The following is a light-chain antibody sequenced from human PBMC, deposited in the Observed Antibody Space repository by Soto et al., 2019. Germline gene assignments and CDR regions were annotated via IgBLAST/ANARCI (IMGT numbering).Light chain of an antibody. CDR2: VNSGGSH. V-gene: IGLV4-69*01. Sequence: QLVLTQSPSASASLGASVKLTCTQSSGHSNYAIAWHQQQPEKGPRYLMKVNSGGSHIKGDGIPDRFSGSSSGAERYLFIXXXXXXXXXDYYCQTWGTGSAIVVFGGGTQLTVL. J-gene: IGLJ7*01. CDR1: SGHSNYA. CDR3: QTWGTGSAIVV.